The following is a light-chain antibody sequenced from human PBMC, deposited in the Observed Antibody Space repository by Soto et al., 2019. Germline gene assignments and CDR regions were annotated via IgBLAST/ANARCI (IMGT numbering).Light chain of an antibody. J-gene: IGKJ5*01. V-gene: IGKV3-11*01. CDR3: QQRNSWPVT. CDR1: QRISNY. Sequence: IVLTQSPATLSLSPGERVTLSCRASQRISNYLAWYQHKTGQAPRLLIYDSSNRATGIPARFSGSGSGTDFTLTISSLEPEDFAVYYCQQRNSWPVTFGQGTRLEIK. CDR2: DSS.